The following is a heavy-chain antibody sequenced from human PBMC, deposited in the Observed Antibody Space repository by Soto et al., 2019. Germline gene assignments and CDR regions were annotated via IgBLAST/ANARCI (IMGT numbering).Heavy chain of an antibody. CDR3: VGALTYEGHYYYYGMDV. V-gene: IGHV3-7*01. J-gene: IGHJ6*02. D-gene: IGHD3-16*01. CDR2: IKQGGNEK. CDR1: GFSFSTYL. Sequence: GGSLRLSCAASGFSFSTYLMSWVRQAPGKGLEWVANIKQGGNEKFYVDSVKGRFTISRDNDKKSLYLQMDSLRAEDTAVYYCVGALTYEGHYYYYGMDVWGQGTTVTVSS.